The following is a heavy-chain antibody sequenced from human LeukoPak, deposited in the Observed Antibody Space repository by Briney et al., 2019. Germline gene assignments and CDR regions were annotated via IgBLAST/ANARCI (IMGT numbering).Heavy chain of an antibody. CDR2: ISGSGGST. CDR3: ALSGYHSVN. Sequence: GGSLRLSCAASGFTFSSYAMSWVRLAPGKGLEWVSAISGSGGSTYYADSVKGRFTISRDNSKNTLYLQIDSLRAEDTAVYYCALSGYHSVNWGQGTLVTVSS. V-gene: IGHV3-23*01. D-gene: IGHD3-22*01. CDR1: GFTFSSYA. J-gene: IGHJ4*02.